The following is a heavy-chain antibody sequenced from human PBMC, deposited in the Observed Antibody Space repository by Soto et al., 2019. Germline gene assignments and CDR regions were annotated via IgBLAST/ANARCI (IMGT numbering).Heavy chain of an antibody. J-gene: IGHJ5*02. V-gene: IGHV3-48*02. D-gene: IGHD3-3*01. CDR2: ISSSSSTI. Sequence: EVQVVESGGGLVQPGGSLRLSCAASGFTFSSNSMNWVRQAPGKGLEWISYISSSSSTIYADSVKGRFTISRDNAKNSLYLQMNSLRDEDTAVYYCARVIWSGHLTSDLWGQGTLVTVYS. CDR3: ARVIWSGHLTSDL. CDR1: GFTFSSNS.